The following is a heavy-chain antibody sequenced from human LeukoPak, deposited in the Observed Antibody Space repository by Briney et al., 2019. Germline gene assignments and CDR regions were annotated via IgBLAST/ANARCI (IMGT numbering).Heavy chain of an antibody. Sequence: PSETLSLTCTVSGGSISSYYWSWIRQPPGKGLEWMGYIYYSGSTNYNPSLKSRVTISVDTSTHQFSLKLSSVTAADTAVYYCARGGRYCSGGSCLDYWGQGTLVTVSS. CDR1: GGSISSYY. CDR3: ARGGRYCSGGSCLDY. D-gene: IGHD2-15*01. V-gene: IGHV4-59*01. CDR2: IYYSGST. J-gene: IGHJ4*02.